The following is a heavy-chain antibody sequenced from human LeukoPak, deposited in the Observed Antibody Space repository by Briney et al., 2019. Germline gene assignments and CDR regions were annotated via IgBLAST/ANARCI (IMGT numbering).Heavy chain of an antibody. J-gene: IGHJ4*02. CDR3: AKGSGIAVSPPFDY. V-gene: IGHV3-23*01. CDR2: ISGSGGST. CDR1: GFTFSSYA. D-gene: IGHD6-19*01. Sequence: GGSLRLSCAASGFTFSSYAMSWVRQAPGKGLEWVSAISGSGGSTYYADSVEGRFTISRDNSKNTLYLQMNSLRAEDTAVYYCAKGSGIAVSPPFDYWGQGTLVTVSS.